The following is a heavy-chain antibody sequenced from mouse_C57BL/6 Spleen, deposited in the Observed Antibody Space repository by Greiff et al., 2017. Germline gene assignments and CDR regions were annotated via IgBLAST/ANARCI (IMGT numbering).Heavy chain of an antibody. V-gene: IGHV5-6*01. CDR1: GFTFSSYG. CDR3: ARGGGTWYFDV. Sequence: EVQGVESGGDLVKPGGSLKLSCAASGFTFSSYGMSWVRQTPDKRLEWVATISSGGSYTYYPDSVKGRYTISRDNAKNTLYLQMSSLKSEDTAMYYCARGGGTWYFDVWGTGTTVTVSS. D-gene: IGHD2-14*01. CDR2: ISSGGSYT. J-gene: IGHJ1*03.